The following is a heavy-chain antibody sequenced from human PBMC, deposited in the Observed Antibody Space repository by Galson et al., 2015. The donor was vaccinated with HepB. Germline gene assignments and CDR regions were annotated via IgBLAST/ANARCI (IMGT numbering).Heavy chain of an antibody. V-gene: IGHV1-46*03. J-gene: IGHJ4*02. CDR2: INPSGGST. CDR1: GYTFTSYY. Sequence: SVKVSCKASGYTFTSYYMHWVRQAPGQGLEWMGLINPSGGSTSYAQKFQGRVTMTRDTSTSTVYMELSSLRFEDTAVYYCAREIIAVAGTRGVLGYGGQGTLVTVSS. D-gene: IGHD6-19*01. CDR3: AREIIAVAGTRGVLGY.